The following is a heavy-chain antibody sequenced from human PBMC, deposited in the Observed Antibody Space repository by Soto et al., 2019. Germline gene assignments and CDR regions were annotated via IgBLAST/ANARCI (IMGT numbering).Heavy chain of an antibody. CDR1: GYTFTGYY. J-gene: IGHJ3*02. D-gene: IGHD3-22*01. CDR3: AGSDQYYYDSSAPGAFDI. Sequence: ASVKVSCKASGYTFTGYYMHWVRQAPGQGLEWMGWINPNSGGTKYAQKFQGRVTMTRDTSISTAYMELSRLRSDDTAVYYCAGSDQYYYDSSAPGAFDIWGQGTMVTVSS. V-gene: IGHV1-2*02. CDR2: INPNSGGT.